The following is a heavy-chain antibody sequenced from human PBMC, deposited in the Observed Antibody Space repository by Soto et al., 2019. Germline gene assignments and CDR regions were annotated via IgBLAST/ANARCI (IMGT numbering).Heavy chain of an antibody. V-gene: IGHV1-18*01. D-gene: IGHD3-10*01. CDR2: ISAYNGNT. Sequence: QVQLVQSGAEVKKPGASVKVSCKASGYTFTSYGISWVRQAPGQGLEWMGWISAYNGNTNYAQKLQGRVTMNTDTSTSTAYMELRSLRSDDTAVYYCARDVPGSGSFGYYYYGMDVWGQGTTVTVSS. J-gene: IGHJ6*02. CDR3: ARDVPGSGSFGYYYYGMDV. CDR1: GYTFTSYG.